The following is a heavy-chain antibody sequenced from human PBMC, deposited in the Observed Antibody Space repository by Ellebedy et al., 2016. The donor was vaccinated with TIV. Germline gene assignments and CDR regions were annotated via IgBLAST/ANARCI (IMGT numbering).Heavy chain of an antibody. Sequence: PGGSLRLSCAASGFTFSSYSMNWVRQAPGKGLEWVSYISISSSTIYYANSVKGRFTISRDNAKNSLYLQMNSLRDEDTAVYYCARDPFAGPGGGWFDPWGQGTLVTVSS. V-gene: IGHV3-48*02. CDR2: ISISSSTI. CDR1: GFTFSSYS. D-gene: IGHD3-16*01. CDR3: ARDPFAGPGGGWFDP. J-gene: IGHJ5*02.